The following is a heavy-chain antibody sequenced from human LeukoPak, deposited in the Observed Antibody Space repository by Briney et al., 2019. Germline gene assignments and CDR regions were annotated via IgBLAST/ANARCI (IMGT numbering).Heavy chain of an antibody. CDR1: GFTFSSYS. D-gene: IGHD6-19*01. J-gene: IGHJ6*02. CDR3: ARGLYSSGWYGLGYYYGMDV. CDR2: ISSSSSYI. Sequence: GGSLRLSCAASGFTFSSYSMNWVRQAPGKGLEWVSSISSSSSYIYYADSVKGRFTISRDNAKNSLYLQMNSLRAEDTAVYYCARGLYSSGWYGLGYYYGMDVWGQGTTVTVSS. V-gene: IGHV3-21*01.